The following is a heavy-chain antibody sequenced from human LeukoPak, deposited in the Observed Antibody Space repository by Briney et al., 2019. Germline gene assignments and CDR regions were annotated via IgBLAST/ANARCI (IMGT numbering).Heavy chain of an antibody. J-gene: IGHJ6*02. V-gene: IGHV1-46*01. CDR1: GYTFTNYY. CDR3: ARDSEHSDYYYGMDI. D-gene: IGHD1/OR15-1a*01. Sequence: GASVKVSCKASGYTFTNYYMHWVRQAPGQGLEWMGIINPSGGSTSYAQKFQGRVTMTRDTSTSTVYMELSSLRSEDTAVYYCARDSEHSDYYYGMDIWGQGTTVTVSS. CDR2: INPSGGST.